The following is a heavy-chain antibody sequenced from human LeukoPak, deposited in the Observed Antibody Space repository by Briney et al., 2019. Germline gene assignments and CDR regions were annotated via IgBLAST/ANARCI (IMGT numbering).Heavy chain of an antibody. Sequence: SETLSLTCNVSGDSVSSVYWSWIRQPPGKGLEWIGYIYYNGYTDYNPSLKSRVTISVDTSKNQLSLHMGSVTASDSAIYYCARHRRNLNEDRFREGEPNFDYWGQGTLVTVSS. V-gene: IGHV4-59*08. CDR3: ARHRRNLNEDRFREGEPNFDY. CDR1: GDSVSSVY. CDR2: IYYNGYT. D-gene: IGHD1-14*01. J-gene: IGHJ4*02.